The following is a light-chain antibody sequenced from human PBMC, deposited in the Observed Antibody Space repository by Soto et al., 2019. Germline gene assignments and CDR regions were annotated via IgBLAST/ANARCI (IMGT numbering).Light chain of an antibody. CDR3: QQINDYPLT. V-gene: IGKV1-9*01. Sequence: DIQLTQSPSFLSASVGDRVTITCRASQGISNYIAWYQQKPGKAPNLLIYAASTLQSGVPSRFSGSGSGTEFTLTVSRLQPEDSANYYCQQINDYPLTFGGGTKVEIK. CDR1: QGISNY. J-gene: IGKJ4*01. CDR2: AAS.